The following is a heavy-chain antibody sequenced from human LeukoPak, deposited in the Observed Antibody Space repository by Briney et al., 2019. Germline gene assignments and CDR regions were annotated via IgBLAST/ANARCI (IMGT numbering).Heavy chain of an antibody. D-gene: IGHD3-16*01. Sequence: SETLSLTCTVSGGSISSGDYYWSWIRQPPGKGLEWIGYIYYSGSTYYNPSLKSRVTISVDTSKNQFSLKLSSVTAADTAVYYCARVNLGAAFGGAIDYWGQGTLVTVSS. V-gene: IGHV4-30-4*01. CDR1: GGSISSGDYY. J-gene: IGHJ4*02. CDR2: IYYSGST. CDR3: ARVNLGAAFGGAIDY.